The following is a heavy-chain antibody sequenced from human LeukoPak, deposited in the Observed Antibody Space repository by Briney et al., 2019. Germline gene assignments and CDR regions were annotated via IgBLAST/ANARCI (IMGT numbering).Heavy chain of an antibody. J-gene: IGHJ6*02. CDR3: ARDLSDYYGMDV. CDR1: GFTFSSYS. Sequence: GGSLRLSCAASGFTFSSYSMNWVRQAPGKGLEWVSSISNSSSYIYYADSVKGRFTISRDNAKNSLYLQMNSLRAEDTAVYYCARDLSDYYGMDVWGQGTTVTVSS. V-gene: IGHV3-21*01. D-gene: IGHD2/OR15-2a*01. CDR2: ISNSSSYI.